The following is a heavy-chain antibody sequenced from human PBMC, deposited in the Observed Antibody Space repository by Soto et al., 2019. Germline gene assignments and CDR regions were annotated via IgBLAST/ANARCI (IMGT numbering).Heavy chain of an antibody. D-gene: IGHD2-21*01. J-gene: IGHJ4*02. CDR3: ARAYTYDFDH. V-gene: IGHV2-5*01. Sequence: QITLKESGPTLVKPTQTLTLTCTFSGFSFGVSGVGVGWIRQPPGRALEWLGLVFWNDDKRYSPSLESRLTLTKDTSNIQVVLTVTNLDPGDTGTYYCARAYTYDFDHWGQGTLVTVSS. CDR1: GFSFGVSGVG. CDR2: VFWNDDK.